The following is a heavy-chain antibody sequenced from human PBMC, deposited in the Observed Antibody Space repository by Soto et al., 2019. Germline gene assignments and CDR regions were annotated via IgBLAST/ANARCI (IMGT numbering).Heavy chain of an antibody. V-gene: IGHV4-39*01. D-gene: IGHD1-7*01. Sequence: QLQLQESGPGLVKPSETLSLTCTVSGGSISSSSYYWGWIRQPPGKGLEWIGSIYYSGSTYYNPSLKSRVTISVDTSKNQFSLKLSSVTAADTAVYYCARHSITGTQSDYWGQGTLVTVSS. J-gene: IGHJ4*02. CDR2: IYYSGST. CDR1: GGSISSSSYY. CDR3: ARHSITGTQSDY.